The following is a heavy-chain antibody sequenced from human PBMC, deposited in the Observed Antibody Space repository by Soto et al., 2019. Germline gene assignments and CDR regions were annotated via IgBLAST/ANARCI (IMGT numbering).Heavy chain of an antibody. D-gene: IGHD6-6*01. Sequence: PSETLSLTCPVSGGSISSSIYYWGWIRQPPGKGLEWIGSIYYSGSTYYNPSLKSRVTISVDTSKNQFSLKLSSVTAADTAVYYCARQGYSSSDTLYPPSLFDPWGQGTLVTVSS. CDR2: IYYSGST. J-gene: IGHJ5*02. CDR1: GGSISSSIYY. CDR3: ARQGYSSSDTLYPPSLFDP. V-gene: IGHV4-39*01.